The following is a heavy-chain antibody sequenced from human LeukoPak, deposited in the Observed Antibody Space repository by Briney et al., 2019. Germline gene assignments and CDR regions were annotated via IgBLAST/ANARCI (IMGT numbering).Heavy chain of an antibody. CDR2: IYTSGST. V-gene: IGHV4-4*09. J-gene: IGHJ4*02. D-gene: IGHD5-24*01. CDR3: ARHASRDGYNNFDY. CDR1: GGAISSYY. Sequence: SETLSLTCTVSGGAISSYYWSWIRQPPGKGLEWIGYIYTSGSTNYNPSLKSRVTISVDTSKNQFSLKLSSVTAADTAVYYCARHASRDGYNNFDYWGQGTLVTVSS.